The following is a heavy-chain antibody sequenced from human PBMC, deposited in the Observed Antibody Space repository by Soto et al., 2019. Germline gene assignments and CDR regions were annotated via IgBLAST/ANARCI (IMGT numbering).Heavy chain of an antibody. Sequence: GGSLRLSCAASGFTFSSYAMSWVRQAPGKGLEWASAISGSGGSTYYADSVKGRFTISRDNSKNTLYLQMNSLRAEDTAVYYCAKDSERDDYVWGSYLGHFDYRGQGTLVTVSS. CDR2: ISGSGGST. D-gene: IGHD3-16*01. V-gene: IGHV3-23*01. CDR3: AKDSERDDYVWGSYLGHFDY. CDR1: GFTFSSYA. J-gene: IGHJ4*02.